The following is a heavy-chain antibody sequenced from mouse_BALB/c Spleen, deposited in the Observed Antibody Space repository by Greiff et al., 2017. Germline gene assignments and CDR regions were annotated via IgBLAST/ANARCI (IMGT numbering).Heavy chain of an antibody. D-gene: IGHD2-14*01. CDR3: ARSGDYRYIYAMDD. Sequence: VQLQQSGPELVKPGASVKMSCKASGYTFTSYVMHWVKQKPGQGLEWIGYINPYNDGTKYNEKFKGKATLTSDKSSSTAYMELSSLTSEDSAVYYCARSGDYRYIYAMDDWGQGTSVTVSS. CDR2: INPYNDGT. J-gene: IGHJ4*01. CDR1: GYTFTSYV. V-gene: IGHV1-14*01.